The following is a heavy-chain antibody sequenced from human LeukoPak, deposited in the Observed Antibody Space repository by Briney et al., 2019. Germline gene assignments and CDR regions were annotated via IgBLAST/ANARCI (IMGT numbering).Heavy chain of an antibody. Sequence: PGGSLRLSCEASGFTFSSYWMHWVRQAPGKGLVWVSRINSDGSFTNYADSVKGRFTISRDNAKNTLYLQMNSLRAEDTAVYYYAREFGSSRYFDYWGQGIPVTVSS. V-gene: IGHV3-74*01. CDR3: AREFGSSRYFDY. J-gene: IGHJ4*02. D-gene: IGHD2-15*01. CDR2: INSDGSFT. CDR1: GFTFSSYW.